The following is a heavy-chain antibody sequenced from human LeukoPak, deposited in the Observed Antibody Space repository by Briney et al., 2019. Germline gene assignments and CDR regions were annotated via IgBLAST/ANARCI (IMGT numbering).Heavy chain of an antibody. D-gene: IGHD6-19*01. V-gene: IGHV3-48*02. Sequence: GGSLRLSCAASGFTFSSYSMNWVRQAPGKGLEWVSYISSSSSTIYYADSVKGRFTISRDNAKNSLYLQMNSLRDEDTAVYYCARETPRIAVASYYDYWGQGTLVTVSS. J-gene: IGHJ4*02. CDR2: ISSSSSTI. CDR1: GFTFSSYS. CDR3: ARETPRIAVASYYDY.